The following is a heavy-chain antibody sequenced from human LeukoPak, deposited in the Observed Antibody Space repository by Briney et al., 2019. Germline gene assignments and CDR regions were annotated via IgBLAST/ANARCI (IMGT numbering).Heavy chain of an antibody. D-gene: IGHD5-18*01. CDR2: IYTSGST. V-gene: IGHV4-61*02. CDR3: ARDPEVDTGTGPRSDY. J-gene: IGHJ4*02. CDR1: GDSISSGTYY. Sequence: SETLSLTCTVSGDSISSGTYYWIWIRQPAGKGLEWIGRIYTSGSTNYNPSLKSRVTISVDTSKNQFSLNLSSVTAADTAVYYCARDPEVDTGTGPRSDYWGQGTLVTVSS.